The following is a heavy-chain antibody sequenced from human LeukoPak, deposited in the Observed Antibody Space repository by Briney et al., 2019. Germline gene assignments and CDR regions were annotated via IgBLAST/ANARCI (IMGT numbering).Heavy chain of an antibody. D-gene: IGHD6-6*01. CDR2: INHSGST. J-gene: IGHJ5*02. Sequence: SETLSLTXTISGGSISSYYWIWIRQPPGKGLEWIGEINHSGSTNYNPSLKSRVTISVDTSKNQFSLKLNSVTAADTAVYYCARWYSSSSEDWFDPWGQGTLVTVSS. CDR1: GGSISSYY. CDR3: ARWYSSSSEDWFDP. V-gene: IGHV4-34*01.